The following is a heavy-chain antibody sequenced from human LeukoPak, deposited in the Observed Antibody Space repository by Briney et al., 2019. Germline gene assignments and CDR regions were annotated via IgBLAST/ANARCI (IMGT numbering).Heavy chain of an antibody. CDR1: GFTFSSYA. V-gene: IGHV3-23*01. CDR2: ISGSGGST. CDR3: AKVVTYYYDSSGYPDY. J-gene: IGHJ4*02. D-gene: IGHD3-22*01. Sequence: PGGSLRLSCAASGFTFSSYAMSWVRQAPGKGLEWVSAISGSGGSTYYADSVKGRFTISRDNSKNTLYLQMNSLRADDTAVYYCAKVVTYYYDSSGYPDYWGQGTLVTVSS.